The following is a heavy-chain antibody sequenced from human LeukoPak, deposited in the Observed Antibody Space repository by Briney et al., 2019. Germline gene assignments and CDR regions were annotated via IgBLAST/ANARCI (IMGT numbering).Heavy chain of an antibody. CDR1: GYSISSGYY. J-gene: IGHJ5*02. D-gene: IGHD4-17*01. CDR2: IYHSGST. CDR3: ARESVTLLNWFDP. V-gene: IGHV4-38-2*02. Sequence: SETLSLTCTVSGYSISSGYYWGWIRQPPGKGLEWIGSIYHSGSTSYNPSLKSRVTISVDTSKNQFSLKLSSVTAADTAVYYCARESVTLLNWFDPWGQGTLVTVSS.